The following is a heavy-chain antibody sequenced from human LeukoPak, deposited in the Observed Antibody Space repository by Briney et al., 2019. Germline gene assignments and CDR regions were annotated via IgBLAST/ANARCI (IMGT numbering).Heavy chain of an antibody. D-gene: IGHD6-19*01. J-gene: IGHJ4*02. CDR1: GDTFAGDY. CDR2: INPNTGAT. V-gene: IGHV1-2*02. CDR3: ARDRVGSGWLRPWYFKF. Sequence: ASVTVSCTPSGDTFAGDYLLWVRQAPGQGLEWMGWINPNTGATIYAEKFQGRVTMTRDTSIDTAYMEMSSLRSDDTAVYYCARDRVGSGWLRPWYFKFWGQGTLITVSS.